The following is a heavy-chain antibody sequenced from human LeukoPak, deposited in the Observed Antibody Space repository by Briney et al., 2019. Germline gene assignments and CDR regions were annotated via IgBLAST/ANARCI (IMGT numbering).Heavy chain of an antibody. V-gene: IGHV3-20*04. CDR3: GRGGSGSYGDYFAS. Sequence: GGSLRLSCAASGSNFDDYGMSWGRHAPGKGQEWVSGIKWNAGSTGYAASVKGRVTISKDSTKNSLYLQINSLRAGDSALYYCGRGGSGSYGDYFASWGQGTLVTVSS. D-gene: IGHD3-10*01. CDR2: IKWNAGST. J-gene: IGHJ4*02. CDR1: GSNFDDYG.